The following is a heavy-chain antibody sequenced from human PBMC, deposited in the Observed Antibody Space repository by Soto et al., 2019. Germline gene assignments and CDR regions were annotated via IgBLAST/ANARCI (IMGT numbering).Heavy chain of an antibody. Sequence: QVQLQQWGAGLLKPSETLSLTCAVYGGSFSGYYWSWIRQPPGKGLEWIGEINHSGSTNYNPSLKRRVTISVDTSKNQFSLKLSSVTAADTAVYYCARESSGGSQLNWFDPWGQGTLVTVSS. CDR2: INHSGST. J-gene: IGHJ5*02. D-gene: IGHD2-15*01. V-gene: IGHV4-34*01. CDR3: ARESSGGSQLNWFDP. CDR1: GGSFSGYY.